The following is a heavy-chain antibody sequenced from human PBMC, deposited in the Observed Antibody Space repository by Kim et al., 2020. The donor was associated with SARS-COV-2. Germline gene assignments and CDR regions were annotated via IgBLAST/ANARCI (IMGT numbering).Heavy chain of an antibody. CDR1: GFTFSSYG. V-gene: IGHV3-33*05. CDR3: ARAYHYYDSSGYSDY. CDR2: ISYDGSNK. J-gene: IGHJ4*01. Sequence: GGSLRLSCAASGFTFSSYGMHWVRQAPGKGLEWVAVISYDGSNKYYADSVKGRFTISRDNSKNTLYLQMNSLRAEDTAVYYCARAYHYYDSSGYSDYWG. D-gene: IGHD3-22*01.